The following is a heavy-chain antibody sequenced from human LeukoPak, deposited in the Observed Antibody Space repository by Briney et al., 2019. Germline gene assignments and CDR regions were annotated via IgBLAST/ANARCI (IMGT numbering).Heavy chain of an antibody. V-gene: IGHV1-2*02. D-gene: IGHD6-25*01. CDR3: ARDQAKAGSDY. J-gene: IGHJ4*02. CDR2: INPNSGST. CDR1: GCTFTGYY. Sequence: ASVTHSCKASGCTFTGYYMHWVRQAPGQGLEWMGWINPNSGSTNYAQKFQGRVTMSRDTSITTAYMVLSSLRSDDTAVYYCARDQAKAGSDYWGQGTLVTVSS.